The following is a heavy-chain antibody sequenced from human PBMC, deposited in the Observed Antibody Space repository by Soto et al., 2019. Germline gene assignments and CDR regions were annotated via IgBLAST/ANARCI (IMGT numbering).Heavy chain of an antibody. D-gene: IGHD2-8*01. J-gene: IGHJ6*03. Sequence: ASVKVSCKASGYTFTSYDINWVRQATGQGLEWMGWMNPNSGNTGYAQKFQGRVTMTRNTSISTAYMELSSLRSEDTAVYYCARGHTIIMLYVHYYYMDVWGKGTTVTVSS. CDR1: GYTFTSYD. CDR2: MNPNSGNT. V-gene: IGHV1-8*01. CDR3: ARGHTIIMLYVHYYYMDV.